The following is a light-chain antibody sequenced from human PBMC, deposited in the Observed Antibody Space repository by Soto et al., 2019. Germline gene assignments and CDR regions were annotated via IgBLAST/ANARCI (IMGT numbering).Light chain of an antibody. V-gene: IGKV3-20*01. CDR1: ESVTTTY. CDR3: QQYGSSPAT. J-gene: IGKJ4*01. CDR2: GAS. Sequence: EIVLTQSPGTLSLSPGERATLSCRASESVTTTYLAWYQQKPGQAPRLLIYGASNRATGIPDRFSGSGSGTDFTLTISRLEPEDFAVYYCQQYGSSPATFGGGTKVDIK.